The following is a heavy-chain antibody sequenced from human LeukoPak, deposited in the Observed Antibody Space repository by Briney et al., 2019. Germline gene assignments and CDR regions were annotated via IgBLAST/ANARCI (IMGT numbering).Heavy chain of an antibody. Sequence: SVKVSCKASGGTFSSYAISWVRQAPGQGLEWMGGIIPIFGTANYAQKFQGKVTITADESTSAAYMELSSLRSEDTAVYYCARGGITMIVVDPDAFDIWGQGTMVTVSS. CDR2: IIPIFGTA. D-gene: IGHD3-22*01. V-gene: IGHV1-69*13. CDR3: ARGGITMIVVDPDAFDI. CDR1: GGTFSSYA. J-gene: IGHJ3*02.